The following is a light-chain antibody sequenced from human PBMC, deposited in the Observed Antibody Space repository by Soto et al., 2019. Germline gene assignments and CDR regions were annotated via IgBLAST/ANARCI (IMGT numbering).Light chain of an antibody. CDR3: QQYNNWPQT. CDR1: QSVSSN. J-gene: IGKJ1*01. Sequence: EIVLTQSPATLSVSPGERATLSCRASQSVSSNLAWYQQKPGQAPRLLIYGASTRAPGFPARFSGSGSGTEFTLTISRLQSEDFAVYYCQQYNNWPQTFGQGTKVEIK. V-gene: IGKV3-15*01. CDR2: GAS.